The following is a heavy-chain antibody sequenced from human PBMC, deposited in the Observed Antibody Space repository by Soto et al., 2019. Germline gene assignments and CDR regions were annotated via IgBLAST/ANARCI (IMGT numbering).Heavy chain of an antibody. J-gene: IGHJ6*02. CDR1: GFTFSSYA. V-gene: IGHV3-30*14. Sequence: GSLRLSCAASGFTFSSYAMHWVRQAPGKGLEWVAVISYDGSNKYYADSVKGRFTISKDTSKNQVVLTMTNMDPVDTATYYCARMTSGYDNKYHYYGLDVWGQGTTVTVSS. CDR3: ARMTSGYDNKYHYYGLDV. CDR2: ISYDGSNK. D-gene: IGHD5-12*01.